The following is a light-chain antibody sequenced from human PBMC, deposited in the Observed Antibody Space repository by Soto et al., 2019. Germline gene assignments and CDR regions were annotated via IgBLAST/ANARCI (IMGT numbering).Light chain of an antibody. Sequence: DIQMTQSPSTLSASVGDRVTITCRASQSISSWLAWYQQKPGKAPKLLIYDASSLESGVPSRFSGSGSGTECTLAISSLQPDDFATYYCQQYNSYWRTFGQGTKVEIK. J-gene: IGKJ1*01. CDR1: QSISSW. V-gene: IGKV1-5*01. CDR2: DAS. CDR3: QQYNSYWRT.